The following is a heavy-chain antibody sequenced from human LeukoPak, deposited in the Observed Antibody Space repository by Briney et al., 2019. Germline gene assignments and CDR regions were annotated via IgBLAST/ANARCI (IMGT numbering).Heavy chain of an antibody. CDR3: ARDAGSHHDAFDI. CDR1: GGSTSSGDYY. D-gene: IGHD2-15*01. Sequence: SETLSLTCTVSGGSTSSGDYYWSWIRQPPGKGLEWIGYIYYSGSTHYNPSLKSRVTISVDTSKNQFSLKLSSVTAADTAVYYCARDAGSHHDAFDIWGQGTMVTVSS. V-gene: IGHV4-30-4*01. J-gene: IGHJ3*02. CDR2: IYYSGST.